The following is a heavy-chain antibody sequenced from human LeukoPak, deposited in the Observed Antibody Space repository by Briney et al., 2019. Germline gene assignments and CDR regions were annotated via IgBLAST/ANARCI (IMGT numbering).Heavy chain of an antibody. CDR3: ARLRSEGPYYYYGMDV. CDR1: GGSISSYY. Sequence: PSETLSLTCTVSGGSISSYYWSWIRQPPGKGLEWSGYIYYSRSTNYNPSLKSRVTISVDTSKNQFSLKLSSVTAADTAVYYCARLRSEGPYYYYGMDVWGQGTTVTVAS. CDR2: IYYSRST. V-gene: IGHV4-59*08. J-gene: IGHJ6*02.